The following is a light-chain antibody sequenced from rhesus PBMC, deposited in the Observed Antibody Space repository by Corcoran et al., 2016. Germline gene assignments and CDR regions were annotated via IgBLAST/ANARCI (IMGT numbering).Light chain of an antibody. V-gene: IGKV1-22*01. CDR3: LQYSSNPLT. CDR1: QSISSW. CDR2: KAS. J-gene: IGKJ4*01. Sequence: DIQMTQSPSSLSASVGDTVTITCRASQSISSWLDWYQQKPGKAPKFLIYKASSLQSGVPSRVSGSGSGTDFTLTISSLQPEDFATYYCLQYSSNPLTFGGGTKVEIK.